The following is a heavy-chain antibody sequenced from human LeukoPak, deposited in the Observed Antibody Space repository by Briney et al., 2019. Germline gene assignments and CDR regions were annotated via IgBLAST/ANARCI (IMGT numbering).Heavy chain of an antibody. V-gene: IGHV3-66*01. J-gene: IGHJ4*02. Sequence: GGSLRLSCAASGFTISANFMSWVRQAPGKGLEWVSVMYSVGSTFYADSVKGRFTISRDGYKNTLDLQMDSLRGDDTAVYYCARDLSGYSFGCGGDLWGQGTLVTVSS. CDR2: MYSVGST. CDR1: GFTISANF. D-gene: IGHD6-13*01. CDR3: ARDLSGYSFGCGGDL.